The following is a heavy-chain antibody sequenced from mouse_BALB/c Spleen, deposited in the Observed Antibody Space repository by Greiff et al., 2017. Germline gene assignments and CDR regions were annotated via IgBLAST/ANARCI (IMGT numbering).Heavy chain of an antibody. CDR3: ARCYGNNPFDY. D-gene: IGHD1-1*01. CDR2: INPSTGGT. CDR1: GYTFTGYD. V-gene: IGHV1-42*01. J-gene: IGHJ2*01. Sequence: EVQLLQSGPELVKPGASVKISCKASGYTFTGYDMHWVKQSPENSLEWIGEINPSTGGTSYNQKFKGKATLTVDKSSSTAYMELRSLTSEESAVYYCARCYGNNPFDYWGQGTTVTVSS.